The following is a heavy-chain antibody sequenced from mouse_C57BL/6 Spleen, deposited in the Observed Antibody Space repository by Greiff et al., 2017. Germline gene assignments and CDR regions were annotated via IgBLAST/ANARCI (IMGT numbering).Heavy chain of an antibody. CDR1: GFTFSSYA. J-gene: IGHJ4*01. Sequence: EVQLQESGEGLVKPGGSLKLSCAASGFTFSSYAMSWVRQTPEKRLEWVAYISSGGDYIYYADTVKGRFTISRDNARNTLYLQMSSLKSEDTAMYYCTREGGHYYAMDYWGQGTSVTVSS. CDR3: TREGGHYYAMDY. V-gene: IGHV5-9-1*02. CDR2: ISSGGDYI.